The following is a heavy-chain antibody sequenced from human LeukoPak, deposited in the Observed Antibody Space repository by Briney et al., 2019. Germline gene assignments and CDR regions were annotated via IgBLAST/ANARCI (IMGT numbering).Heavy chain of an antibody. D-gene: IGHD2-21*02. Sequence: QSGPSLRLSCAASGFTFSSYGMRWVSQAPGKGRGWEAFIRYDGSNRYYADSVKGRFTISRDNSKNTLYLQMNSLRAEDTAVYYCAKDLFVVVTAEVFNFDYWGQGTLVTVSS. CDR2: IRYDGSNR. J-gene: IGHJ4*02. V-gene: IGHV3-30*02. CDR1: GFTFSSYG. CDR3: AKDLFVVVTAEVFNFDY.